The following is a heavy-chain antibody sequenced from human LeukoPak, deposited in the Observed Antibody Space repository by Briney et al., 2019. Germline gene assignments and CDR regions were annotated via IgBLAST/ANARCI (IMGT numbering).Heavy chain of an antibody. CDR2: IYYSGST. V-gene: IGHV4-59*01. J-gene: IGHJ6*02. CDR3: ASAGRRYGMDV. D-gene: IGHD6-13*01. CDR1: GGSISSYY. Sequence: PSETLSLTCTVSGGSISSYYWSWIRQPPGKGLEWIGYIYYSGSTNYNPSLKSRVAISVDTSKNQFSLKLSSVTAADTAVYYCASAGRRYGMDVWGQGTTVTVSS.